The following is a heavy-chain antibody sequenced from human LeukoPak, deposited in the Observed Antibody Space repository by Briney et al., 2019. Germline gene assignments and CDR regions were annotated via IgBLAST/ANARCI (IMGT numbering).Heavy chain of an antibody. Sequence: GGSLRLSCAASGFTFSSCALHWVRLAPGKGLEYVSAISSNGGSTYYANSVKGGFTISRDNSKNTLYLQMGSLRDEDMGVYYCARGPVAVAGTAPFDYWGQGTLVTVSS. CDR2: ISSNGGST. CDR1: GFTFSSCA. V-gene: IGHV3-64*01. CDR3: ARGPVAVAGTAPFDY. J-gene: IGHJ4*02. D-gene: IGHD6-19*01.